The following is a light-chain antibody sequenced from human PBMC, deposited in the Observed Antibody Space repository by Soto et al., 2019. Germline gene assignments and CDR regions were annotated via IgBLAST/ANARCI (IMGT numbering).Light chain of an antibody. CDR1: SSNMGSNT. Sequence: QPVLTQPPSASRTPGQRVTISCSGSSSNMGSNTVNWYQQLPGTAPKLLIYSNNQRPSGVPDRFSGSKSGTSASLAISGLHSEDEADYYCAAWDDRLNGPVFGGGTKLTVL. CDR3: AAWDDRLNGPV. V-gene: IGLV1-44*01. CDR2: SNN. J-gene: IGLJ3*02.